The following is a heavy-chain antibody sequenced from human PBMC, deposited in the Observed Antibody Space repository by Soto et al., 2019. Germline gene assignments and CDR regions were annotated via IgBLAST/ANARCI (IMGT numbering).Heavy chain of an antibody. CDR1: GYTFTNYA. V-gene: IGHV1-3*01. CDR3: AAILIAAAGLDY. J-gene: IGHJ4*02. D-gene: IGHD6-13*01. Sequence: ASVKVSCKASGYTFTNYAMHWVRQAPGQGLEWMGRINAGNGNTKYAQKFQGRVTMTRDTSTSTVYMELSSLRSEDTAVYYCAAILIAAAGLDYWGQGTLVTVSS. CDR2: INAGNGNT.